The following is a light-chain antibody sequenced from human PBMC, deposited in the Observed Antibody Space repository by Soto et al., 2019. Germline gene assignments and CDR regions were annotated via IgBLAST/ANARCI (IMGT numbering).Light chain of an antibody. CDR3: QQGNSLPLT. Sequence: IQITQSPSSVSASVGDSVTITCRASQSVRAWLAWYQQKEGKAPKLLIYGATSLLRGVPRRFSGSGSGTYFTLTISGLLPEDFATYYCQQGNSLPLTFGGGTKADI. J-gene: IGKJ4*01. V-gene: IGKV1D-12*01. CDR2: GAT. CDR1: QSVRAW.